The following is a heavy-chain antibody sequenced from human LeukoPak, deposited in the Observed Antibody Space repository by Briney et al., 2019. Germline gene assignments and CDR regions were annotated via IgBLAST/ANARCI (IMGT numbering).Heavy chain of an antibody. Sequence: ASVKVSCKASGYTFTSYDIYWVRQATGQGLEWMGWMNPNSGNTGYVQRFQGRVTMTRNTSVSTAYMEVRSLRSEDTAVYYCARGLSGTMILDYWGQGTLVTVSS. CDR2: MNPNSGNT. D-gene: IGHD3-22*01. V-gene: IGHV1-8*01. CDR3: ARGLSGTMILDY. J-gene: IGHJ4*02. CDR1: GYTFTSYD.